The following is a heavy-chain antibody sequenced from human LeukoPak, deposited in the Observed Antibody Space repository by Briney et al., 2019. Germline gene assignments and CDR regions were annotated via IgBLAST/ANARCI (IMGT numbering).Heavy chain of an antibody. J-gene: IGHJ4*02. CDR2: IYYSGST. D-gene: IGHD1-26*01. CDR1: GGSISSYY. V-gene: IGHV4-59*01. Sequence: SETLSLACTVSGGSISSYYWSWIRQPPGKGLERIGYIYYSGSTNYNPSLKSRVTISVDTSKTQFSLKLSSVTAADTAVYYCAREGGSYEYYFDYWGQGTLVTVSS. CDR3: AREGGSYEYYFDY.